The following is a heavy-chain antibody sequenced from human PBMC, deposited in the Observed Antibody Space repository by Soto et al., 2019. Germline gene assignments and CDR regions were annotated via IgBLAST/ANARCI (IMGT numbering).Heavy chain of an antibody. D-gene: IGHD2-15*01. CDR3: ARDSCSGGSCLHYYGMDV. V-gene: IGHV1-69*01. J-gene: IGHJ6*02. CDR1: GGTFSSYA. Sequence: QVQLVQSGAEVKKPGSSVKVSCKASGGTFSSYAISWVRQAPGQGLEWMGGIIPIFGTANYAQKFQGRVTITADESTSTAYMELSSLRSEDTAVYYCARDSCSGGSCLHYYGMDVWGQGTTVTVSS. CDR2: IIPIFGTA.